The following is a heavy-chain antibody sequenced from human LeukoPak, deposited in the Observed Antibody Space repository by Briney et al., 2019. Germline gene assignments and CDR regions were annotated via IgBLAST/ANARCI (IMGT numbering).Heavy chain of an antibody. V-gene: IGHV3-30*04. Sequence: GRSLRLSCAASGFTFNNYAMHWVRQAPGKGLEWVAIIAFDGINNFYTGSVKGRFTISRDNSKSTLNLQMNSLRPEDSAVYYCARATGGSYYDADYYYGLDVWGQGTTVTVS. J-gene: IGHJ6*02. D-gene: IGHD1-26*01. CDR2: IAFDGINN. CDR1: GFTFNNYA. CDR3: ARATGGSYYDADYYYGLDV.